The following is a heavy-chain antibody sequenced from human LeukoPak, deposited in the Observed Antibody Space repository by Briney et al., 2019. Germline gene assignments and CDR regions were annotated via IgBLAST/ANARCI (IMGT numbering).Heavy chain of an antibody. CDR1: GGSISSSSNY. V-gene: IGHV4-39*07. CDR3: ARGDRWLGHINWFDP. CDR2: IYYIGNT. D-gene: IGHD5-24*01. Sequence: KPSETLSLTCTVSGGSISSSSNYWGWIRQPPGEGLEYIGTIYYIGNTFYNPSLKSRVTISVDTSKNQFSLKLSSVTAADTAVYYCARGDRWLGHINWFDPWGQGTLVTVSS. J-gene: IGHJ5*02.